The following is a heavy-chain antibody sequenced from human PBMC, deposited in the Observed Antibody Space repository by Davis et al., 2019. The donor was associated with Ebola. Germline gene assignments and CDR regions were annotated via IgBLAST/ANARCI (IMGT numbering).Heavy chain of an antibody. CDR2: ISAYNGQV. D-gene: IGHD2-2*01. CDR3: ARSSSWYATH. J-gene: IGHJ4*02. V-gene: IGHV1-18*04. Sequence: AASVKVSCKASGYMFSGYGMSWVRQAPGQGLEWIGWISAYNGQVNYAQKVRDRITMTTDTSASTAYMELRRLTSDDTAVYYCARSSSWYATHWGQGTLVTVSS. CDR1: GYMFSGYG.